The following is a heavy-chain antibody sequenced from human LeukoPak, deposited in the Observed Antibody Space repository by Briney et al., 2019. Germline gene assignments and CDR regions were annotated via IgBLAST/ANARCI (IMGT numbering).Heavy chain of an antibody. D-gene: IGHD6-25*01. CDR1: GGSISSGSYY. Sequence: SETLSLPCTVSGGSISSGSYYWSWIRKPAGKGLEWIGRIYTSESPNYNPSLNSRVTISVDTSKNQFSLKLSSVTAADTAVYYCAKDNRSSGPEYWGQGPRVSVS. V-gene: IGHV4-61*02. CDR2: IYTSESP. CDR3: AKDNRSSGPEY. J-gene: IGHJ4*02.